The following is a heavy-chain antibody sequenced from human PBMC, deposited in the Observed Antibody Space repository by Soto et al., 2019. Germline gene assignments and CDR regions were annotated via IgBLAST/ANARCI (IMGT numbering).Heavy chain of an antibody. J-gene: IGHJ4*02. CDR1: GGSISSYY. Sequence: SETLSLTCTVSGGSISSYYWSWIRQPPGKGLEWIGYIYYSGSTNYNPSLKSRVTISVDTSKNQFSLKLRSVTAADTAVYYCARLNPAGDYFDYWGQGTLVTVS. CDR3: ARLNPAGDYFDY. V-gene: IGHV4-59*08. D-gene: IGHD3-10*01. CDR2: IYYSGST.